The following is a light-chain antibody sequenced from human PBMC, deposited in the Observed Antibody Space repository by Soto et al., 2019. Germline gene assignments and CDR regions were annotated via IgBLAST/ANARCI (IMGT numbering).Light chain of an antibody. J-gene: IGLJ1*01. CDR2: EVS. V-gene: IGLV2-18*02. CDR3: NSYTSSNTSV. Sequence: QSALTQPPSVSGSPGQSVTISCTGTSSDVGSYSRVSWYQQPPGTAPKLMIYEVSNRPSGVPDRFSGSKSGNTASLTISGLQPEDEADYYCNSYTSSNTSVFGTGTKVTVL. CDR1: SSDVGSYSR.